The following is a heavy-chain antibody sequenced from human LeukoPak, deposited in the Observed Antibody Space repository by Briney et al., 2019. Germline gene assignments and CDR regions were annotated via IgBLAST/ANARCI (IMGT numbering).Heavy chain of an antibody. CDR3: ARGWGMVVTIYYFDY. CDR2: IYYSGST. Sequence: SETLSLTCTVSGGSISSSSYYWGWIRQPPGKGLEWIGTIYYSGSTYYNPSLKSRVTISVDTSKNQFSLKLSSVTAADTAVYYCARGWGMVVTIYYFDYWGQGTLVTVSS. CDR1: GGSISSSSYY. D-gene: IGHD4/OR15-4a*01. J-gene: IGHJ4*02. V-gene: IGHV4-39*01.